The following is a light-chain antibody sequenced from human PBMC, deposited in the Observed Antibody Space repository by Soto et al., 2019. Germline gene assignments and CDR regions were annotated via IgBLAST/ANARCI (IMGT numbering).Light chain of an antibody. Sequence: DIQMTQSPSSLSASVGDRVTITCQASQDIKNYLNWYQQKSGKAPKLLIYDASDLETGVPSRVSGSGSGTDFTFTINSLQPEDLATYDCQQYDNRPLTFGGGTKVEIK. CDR1: QDIKNY. V-gene: IGKV1-33*01. CDR2: DAS. J-gene: IGKJ4*01. CDR3: QQYDNRPLT.